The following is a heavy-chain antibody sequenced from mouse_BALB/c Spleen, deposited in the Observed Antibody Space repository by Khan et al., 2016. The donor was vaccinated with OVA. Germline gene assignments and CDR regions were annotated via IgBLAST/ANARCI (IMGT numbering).Heavy chain of an antibody. CDR2: ISYSGRT. V-gene: IGHV3-2*02. CDR1: GYSITSDYA. CDR3: ARSVTITTVVATDCDY. J-gene: IGHJ2*01. D-gene: IGHD1-1*01. Sequence: EVELVESGPGLVKPSQSLSLTCTVTGYSITSDYAWNWIRQFPGNKLEWVGYISYSGRTSYNPSLKSRISITRDTSKNQFFLQLSSVTTEDTATYYGARSVTITTVVATDCDYWGQGTTLTVSS.